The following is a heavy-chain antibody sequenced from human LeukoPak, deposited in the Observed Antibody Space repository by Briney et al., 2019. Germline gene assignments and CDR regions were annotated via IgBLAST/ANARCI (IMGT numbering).Heavy chain of an antibody. CDR1: GLTFSTYS. Sequence: PGGSLRLSCGASGLTFSTYSMNWVRQAPGKGLEWVSYISSDSGARYYADSVKGRFTISRDNAKNSPYLQMNSLRAEDTAVYYCARATQPGFDPWGQGTLVTVSS. CDR3: ARATQPGFDP. D-gene: IGHD2-15*01. J-gene: IGHJ5*02. V-gene: IGHV3-48*01. CDR2: ISSDSGAR.